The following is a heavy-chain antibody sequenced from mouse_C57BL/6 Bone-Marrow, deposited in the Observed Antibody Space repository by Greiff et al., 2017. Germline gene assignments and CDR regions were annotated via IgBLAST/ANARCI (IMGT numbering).Heavy chain of an antibody. CDR1: GYTFTSYG. D-gene: IGHD2-1*01. V-gene: IGHV1-81*01. CDR2: IYPRSGNT. CDR3: AIDLLWVRLFAY. J-gene: IGHJ3*01. Sequence: VQLQQSGAELARPGASVKLSCKASGYTFTSYGISWVKQRTGQGLEWIGEIYPRSGNTYYNEKFKGKATLTADKSSSTAYMELRCLTSEDSAVYFCAIDLLWVRLFAYWGQGTLVTVSA.